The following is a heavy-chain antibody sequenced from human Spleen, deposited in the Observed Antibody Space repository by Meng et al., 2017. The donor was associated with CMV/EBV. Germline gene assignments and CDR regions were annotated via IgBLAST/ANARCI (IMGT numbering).Heavy chain of an antibody. V-gene: IGHV1-8*03. CDR2: MNPNSGNT. CDR3: ARGSPPYSSSWYNKWFDP. D-gene: IGHD6-13*01. CDR1: GYTFTSYD. Sequence: ASVKVSCKASGYTFTSYDINWVRQATGQGLEWMGWMNPNSGNTGYAQKFQGRVTITRNTSISTAYMELSSLRFEDTAVYYCARGSPPYSSSWYNKWFDPWGQEPWSPSPQ. J-gene: IGHJ5*02.